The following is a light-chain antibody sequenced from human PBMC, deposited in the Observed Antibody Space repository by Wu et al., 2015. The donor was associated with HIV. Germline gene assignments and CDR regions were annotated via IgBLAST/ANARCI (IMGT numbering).Light chain of an antibody. Sequence: EIVLTQSPGTLSLSPGERATLSCRASQSVTSNFLAWYQHKPGQAPRLLIYAVSNRATGIPDRVSGSGSGTDFTLTINRLEPEDFAVYYCHQYHSSPHTFGQGTKVESK. CDR3: HQYHSSPHT. J-gene: IGKJ1*01. V-gene: IGKV3-20*01. CDR2: AVS. CDR1: QSVTSNF.